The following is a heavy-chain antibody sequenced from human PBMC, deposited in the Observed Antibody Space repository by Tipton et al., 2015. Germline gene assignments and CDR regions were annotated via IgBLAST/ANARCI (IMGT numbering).Heavy chain of an antibody. CDR2: VFYTGST. V-gene: IGHV4-59*01. CDR3: ARGQDENTLGEYYTH. D-gene: IGHD3-3*01. Sequence: LRLSCTVSGGSISSEYWSWIRQPPGKGLEWIGYVFYTGSTYYNPSLESRVTISVDTFENQFSLKLSSVTAADTAIYYCARGQDENTLGEYYTHWGQGTLVTVSS. J-gene: IGHJ1*01. CDR1: GGSISSEY.